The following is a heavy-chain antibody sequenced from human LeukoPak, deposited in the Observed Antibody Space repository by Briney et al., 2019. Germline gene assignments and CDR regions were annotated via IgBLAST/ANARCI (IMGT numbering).Heavy chain of an antibody. Sequence: GGSLRLSCAASGFTFSSYAMSWVRQAPGKGLEWVSAISGSGGSTYYADSVKGRFTISRGNSKNTLYLQMNSLRAEDTAVYYCAKDWLAYCGGDCPNWFDPWGQGTLVTVSS. CDR3: AKDWLAYCGGDCPNWFDP. V-gene: IGHV3-23*01. D-gene: IGHD2-21*02. CDR2: ISGSGGST. CDR1: GFTFSSYA. J-gene: IGHJ5*02.